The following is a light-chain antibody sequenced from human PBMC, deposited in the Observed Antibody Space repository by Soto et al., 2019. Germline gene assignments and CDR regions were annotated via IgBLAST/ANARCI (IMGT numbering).Light chain of an antibody. CDR2: DVG. CDR3: SSYTSSSTGHVV. CDR1: SSDVGGYNY. J-gene: IGLJ2*01. Sequence: QSALTQPASVSGSPGQSITISCTGTSSDVGGYNYVSWYQQHPGKAPKLMIYDVGNRPSGVSNRFSGSKSGNTASLTISGLQAEDEADYYCSSYTSSSTGHVVFGGGTKVTVL. V-gene: IGLV2-14*01.